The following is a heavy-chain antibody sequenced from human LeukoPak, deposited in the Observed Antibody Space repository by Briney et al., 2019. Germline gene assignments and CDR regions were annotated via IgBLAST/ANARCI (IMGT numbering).Heavy chain of an antibody. CDR1: GITFSSYA. CDR2: ISGSGGST. CDR3: AKKSTDKWNDAFDI. V-gene: IGHV3-23*01. D-gene: IGHD1-20*01. J-gene: IGHJ3*02. Sequence: GGSLRLSCAASGITFSSYAMSCVRQAPGKGLEWVSAISGSGGSTYYANSVKGRFTISRENSKNTLHLQMNSLRAEDTAVYYCAKKSTDKWNDAFDIWGQGTMVTVSS.